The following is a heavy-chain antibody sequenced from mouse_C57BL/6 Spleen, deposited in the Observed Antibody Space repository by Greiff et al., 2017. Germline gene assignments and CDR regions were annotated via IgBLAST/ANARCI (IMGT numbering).Heavy chain of an antibody. CDR1: GYSITSDY. CDR2: ISYSGST. Sequence: EVQLVESGPGLAKPSQTLSLTCSVTGYSITSDYWNWIRKFPGNKLEYMGYISYSGSTYYNPSLKSRSSITRDTSKNQYYLQLNSVTTEDTATYYCARGLWNYAHDGGYFDVWGTGTTVTVSS. V-gene: IGHV3-8*01. J-gene: IGHJ1*03. D-gene: IGHD1-1*02. CDR3: ARGLWNYAHDGGYFDV.